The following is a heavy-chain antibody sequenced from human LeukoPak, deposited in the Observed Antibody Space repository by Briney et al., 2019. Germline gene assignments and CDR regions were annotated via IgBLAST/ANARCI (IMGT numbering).Heavy chain of an antibody. CDR3: ARRQLPDDAFDI. D-gene: IGHD2-2*01. Sequence: ASLKVSCKASGYTFTARFMHWVRQAPGQGLEWLGWIDPSTGGTNYAQKFQGRVTMTTDTSITTVYMELDRLRSDDTAVYYCARRQLPDDAFDIWGQGTMVTVSS. CDR1: GYTFTARF. CDR2: IDPSTGGT. V-gene: IGHV1-2*02. J-gene: IGHJ3*02.